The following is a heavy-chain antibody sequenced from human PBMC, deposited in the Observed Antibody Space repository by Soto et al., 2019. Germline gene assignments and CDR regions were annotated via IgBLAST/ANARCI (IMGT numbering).Heavy chain of an antibody. V-gene: IGHV3-7*01. Sequence: GGSLSLSCAASGFIFNKYWMTWVRQAPGKGLEMVANIKQDGSEKYYMDSVKGRFTISRDNAKNSVFLQMNSLRVEDTAVYYCARDCSSASCYAHYWGQGSIVTVYS. CDR2: IKQDGSEK. CDR1: GFIFNKYW. J-gene: IGHJ4*02. CDR3: ARDCSSASCYAHY. D-gene: IGHD2-2*01.